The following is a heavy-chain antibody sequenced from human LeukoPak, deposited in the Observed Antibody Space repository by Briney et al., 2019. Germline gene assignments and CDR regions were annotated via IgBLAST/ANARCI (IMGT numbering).Heavy chain of an antibody. J-gene: IGHJ5*02. V-gene: IGHV1-69*13. CDR2: IIPIFGTA. D-gene: IGHD6-13*01. CDR3: ARGVEQLVLMGWFDP. Sequence: ASVKVSCKASGGTFSSYAISWVRQAPGQGLEWMGGIIPIFGTANYAQKFQGRVTITADESTSTAYMELSSLRSEDTAVYYCARGVEQLVLMGWFDPWGQGTPVTVSS. CDR1: GGTFSSYA.